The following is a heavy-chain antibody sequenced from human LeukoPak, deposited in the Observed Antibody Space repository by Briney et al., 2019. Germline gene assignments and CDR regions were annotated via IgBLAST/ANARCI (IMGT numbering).Heavy chain of an antibody. CDR1: GFTFSSYA. D-gene: IGHD6-19*01. J-gene: IGHJ4*02. CDR3: AKDLGIAVAGTFEY. CDR2: ISGSGGST. V-gene: IGHV3-23*01. Sequence: GGSLRLSCATSGFTFSSYAMSWVRQAPGKGLEWVSAISGSGGSTYYADSVKGRFTISRDNSKNTLYLQMNSLRAEDTAVYYCAKDLGIAVAGTFEYWGQGTLVTVSS.